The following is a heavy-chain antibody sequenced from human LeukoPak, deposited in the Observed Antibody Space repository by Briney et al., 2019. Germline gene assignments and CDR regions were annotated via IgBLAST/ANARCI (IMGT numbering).Heavy chain of an antibody. Sequence: GESLKISCKGSGYTFTSYWIGWVRQMPGKGLEWMGIIYPVDSDTRYSPSFQGQVTISADKSISTAYLQWSSLKASDTAVYYCARQIRYSSGWYDYWGQGTLVTVSS. J-gene: IGHJ4*02. CDR3: ARQIRYSSGWYDY. V-gene: IGHV5-51*01. CDR2: IYPVDSDT. CDR1: GYTFTSYW. D-gene: IGHD6-19*01.